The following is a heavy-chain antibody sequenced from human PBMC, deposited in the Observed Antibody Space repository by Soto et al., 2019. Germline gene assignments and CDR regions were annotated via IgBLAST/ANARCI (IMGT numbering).Heavy chain of an antibody. CDR1: GFTFSSYS. D-gene: IGHD6-19*01. CDR2: ISSSSSYI. J-gene: IGHJ4*02. V-gene: IGHV3-21*01. CDR3: ARVGYSSGWLPDY. Sequence: EVQLVESGGGLVKPGGSLRLSCAASGFTFSSYSMKWGRQAPGKGLEWVSLISSSSSYIYYADSVKGRFTISRDNAKNSLYLQMNSLRAEDTAVYYCARVGYSSGWLPDYWGQGTLVTVSS.